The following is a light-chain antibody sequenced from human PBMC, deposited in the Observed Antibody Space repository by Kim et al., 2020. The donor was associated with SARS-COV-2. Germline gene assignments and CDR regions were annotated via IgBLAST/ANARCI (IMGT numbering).Light chain of an antibody. Sequence: SGSVGDRVSITCRASKGISRWLVWYQQNSGKAPKLLIYAASSLQSGVPSRFSGSGSGTDFTLSISSLQPEDFASYYCQQANSFPNTFGQGTKLEI. V-gene: IGKV1D-12*01. J-gene: IGKJ2*01. CDR1: KGISRW. CDR3: QQANSFPNT. CDR2: AAS.